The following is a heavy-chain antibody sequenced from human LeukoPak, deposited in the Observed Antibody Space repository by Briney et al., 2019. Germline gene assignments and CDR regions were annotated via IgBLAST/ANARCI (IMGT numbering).Heavy chain of an antibody. CDR2: IYSGGST. V-gene: IGHV3-53*01. Sequence: GGSLRLSCAASGFTFSSNYMSWVRQAPGKGLEWVSVIYSGGSTYYADSVKGRFTISRDNAKNTLYLQMNSLRAEDTAVYYCATEVATIQSFDYWGQGTLVTVSS. CDR3: ATEVATIQSFDY. J-gene: IGHJ4*02. D-gene: IGHD5-12*01. CDR1: GFTFSSNY.